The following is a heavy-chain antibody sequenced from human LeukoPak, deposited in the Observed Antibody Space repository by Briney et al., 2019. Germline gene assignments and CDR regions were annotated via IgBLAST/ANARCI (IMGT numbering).Heavy chain of an antibody. Sequence: GGSLRLSCAASGFTFRNYVIHWVRQAPGKGLEWVALISFDESSEYYADSVKGRFSISRDNSKNTLYLQMNNARVDDTAVYYCAKEVGYGSPYFDYWGQGTLVTVSS. CDR3: AKEVGYGSPYFDY. J-gene: IGHJ4*02. CDR1: GFTFRNYV. V-gene: IGHV3-30*18. CDR2: ISFDESSE. D-gene: IGHD5-12*01.